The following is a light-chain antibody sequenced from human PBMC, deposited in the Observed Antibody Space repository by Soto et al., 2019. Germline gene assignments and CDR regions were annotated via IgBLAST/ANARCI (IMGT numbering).Light chain of an antibody. CDR2: EVN. Sequence: QSVLTQPASVSGSPGQSITIFCTGTSSDIGVYNYVSWYQQNPGKAPKLMIYEVNNRPSGVSNRFSGSKSGNTASLTISGLQTEDEADYYCSSYTSSSTLVFGGGTKLTVL. CDR1: SSDIGVYNY. CDR3: SSYTSSSTLV. V-gene: IGLV2-14*01. J-gene: IGLJ2*01.